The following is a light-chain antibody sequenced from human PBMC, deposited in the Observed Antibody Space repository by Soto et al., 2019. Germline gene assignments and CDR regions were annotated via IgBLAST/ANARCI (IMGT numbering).Light chain of an antibody. CDR2: GAS. V-gene: IGKV3-15*01. Sequence: EIVMTQSPASLSVSPGDGATLSCRASQSVASNVAWYQQKPGQGPRLLIHGASTRAVGVPARFSGSGSGTDLTHTINSLQSEDFAVYYCQQYHNWPPQFTFGQGTKVQIK. CDR1: QSVASN. CDR3: QQYHNWPPQFT. J-gene: IGKJ2*01.